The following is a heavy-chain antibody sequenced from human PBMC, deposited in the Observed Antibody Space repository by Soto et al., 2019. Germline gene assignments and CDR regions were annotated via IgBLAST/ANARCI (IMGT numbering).Heavy chain of an antibody. Sequence: PSETLSLTCAVSGGSISSGGYSWSWIRQPPGKGLEWIGYIYHSGSTYYNPPLKSRVTISVDRSKNQFSLKLSSVTAADTAVYYCASNPTGDWFDPWGQGTLVTVSS. CDR2: IYHSGST. J-gene: IGHJ5*02. D-gene: IGHD4-17*01. CDR3: ASNPTGDWFDP. V-gene: IGHV4-30-2*01. CDR1: GGSISSGGYS.